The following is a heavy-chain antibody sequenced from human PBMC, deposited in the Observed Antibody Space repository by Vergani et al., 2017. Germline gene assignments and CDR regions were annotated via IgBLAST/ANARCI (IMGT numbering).Heavy chain of an antibody. V-gene: IGHV1-18*01. Sequence: QVQLVQSGAEVKKPGASVKVSCKASGYTFTSYVISWVRQAPGQGLEWMGWISAYNGNTNYAQKLQGRVTMTTDTSTSTAYMELRSLRSDDTAVYYCARSVGYCSSTSCYISAAAFDIWGQGTMVTVSS. D-gene: IGHD2-2*02. J-gene: IGHJ3*02. CDR1: GYTFTSYV. CDR2: ISAYNGNT. CDR3: ARSVGYCSSTSCYISAAAFDI.